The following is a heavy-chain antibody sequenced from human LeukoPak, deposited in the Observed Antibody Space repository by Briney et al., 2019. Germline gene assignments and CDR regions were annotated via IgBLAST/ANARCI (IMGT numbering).Heavy chain of an antibody. Sequence: GGSLRLSCAASGFTFSSYWMHWVRQAPGKGLVWVSRINSDGSSTSYADSVKGRFTISRDNAKNTLYLQMNSLRAEDTAVYYWARANYYGSGRAAFDIWGQGTMVTVSS. D-gene: IGHD3-10*01. CDR3: ARANYYGSGRAAFDI. CDR2: INSDGSST. V-gene: IGHV3-74*01. CDR1: GFTFSSYW. J-gene: IGHJ3*02.